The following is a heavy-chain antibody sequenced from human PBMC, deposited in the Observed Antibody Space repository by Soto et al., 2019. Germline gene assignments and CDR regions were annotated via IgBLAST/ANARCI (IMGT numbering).Heavy chain of an antibody. D-gene: IGHD3-3*01. CDR1: GFAFSSYW. CDR2: INSDGTST. J-gene: IGHJ6*03. Sequence: EVQLVESGGGLVQPGGSLRLSCAVSGFAFSSYWLHWVRQTPGKGLVWVSGINSDGTSTAYADSVKGRFTISRDNAKDTLYLEMNSLRAEDTAVYYCARDGWDLEWLLRVYSYMDVWGKGPTVTVSS. CDR3: ARDGWDLEWLLRVYSYMDV. V-gene: IGHV3-74*01.